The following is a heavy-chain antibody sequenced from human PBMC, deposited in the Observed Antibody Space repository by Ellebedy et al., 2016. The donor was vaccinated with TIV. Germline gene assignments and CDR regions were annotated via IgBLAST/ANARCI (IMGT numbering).Heavy chain of an antibody. V-gene: IGHV3-23*01. J-gene: IGHJ6*02. CDR1: GFTFSSYA. CDR2: ISGSGGGT. Sequence: PGGSLRLSCAASGFTFSSYAMSWVRRAPGKGLEWVSTISGSGGGTYYADSVNGRFTISRDSSKNTVYMQMYSLRAEDTAIYYCAKDGFGSYYGMDVWGQGTTVTVSS. CDR3: AKDGFGSYYGMDV. D-gene: IGHD3-10*01.